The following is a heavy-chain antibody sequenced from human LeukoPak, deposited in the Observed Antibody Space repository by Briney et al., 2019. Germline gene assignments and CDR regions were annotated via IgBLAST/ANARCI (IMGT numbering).Heavy chain of an antibody. CDR2: IWYDGSNK. CDR1: GFTFSSYD. Sequence: GGSLRLSCAASGFTFSSYDMNWVRQAPGKGLEWVAVIWYDGSNKYYADSVKGRFTISRDNSKNTLYLQMNSLRTEDTAVYYCARGYGSGSYTFDYWGQGTLVTVSS. CDR3: ARGYGSGSYTFDY. V-gene: IGHV3-33*08. D-gene: IGHD3-10*01. J-gene: IGHJ4*02.